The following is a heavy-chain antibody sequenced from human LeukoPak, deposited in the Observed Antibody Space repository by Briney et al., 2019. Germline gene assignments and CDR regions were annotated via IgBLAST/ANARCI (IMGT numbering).Heavy chain of an antibody. CDR1: GGSISSSGYY. Sequence: PSETLSLTCTVSGGSISSSGYYWTWIRQLPGKGLEWIGYIHHSGSTDYNPSLKSRVTISVDTSKNQFSLKLSSVTAADTAVYYCARGRISYDYVWGSYRLYTVYYFDYWGQGTLVTVSS. D-gene: IGHD3-16*02. CDR3: ARGRISYDYVWGSYRLYTVYYFDY. CDR2: IHHSGST. J-gene: IGHJ4*02. V-gene: IGHV4-31*03.